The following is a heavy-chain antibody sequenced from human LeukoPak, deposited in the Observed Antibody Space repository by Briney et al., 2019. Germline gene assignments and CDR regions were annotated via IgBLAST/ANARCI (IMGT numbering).Heavy chain of an antibody. CDR2: IRSKGNSYAT. J-gene: IGHJ4*02. D-gene: IGHD5-18*01. Sequence: PGGSLRLSCAASGFSFSGSAMHWVRQASGKGLEWVGRIRSKGNSYATAYGASVKGRFTISRDESKSTAYLQMNSLKTEDTAVYYCTRQEEPTALIDYWGQGTLVTVSS. CDR3: TRQEEPTALIDY. V-gene: IGHV3-73*01. CDR1: GFSFSGSA.